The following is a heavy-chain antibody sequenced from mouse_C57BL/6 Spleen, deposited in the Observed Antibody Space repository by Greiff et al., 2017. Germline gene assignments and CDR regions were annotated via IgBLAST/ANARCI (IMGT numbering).Heavy chain of an antibody. CDR2: IHPGDGAT. Sequence: VKLVESGAELVQPGASVTISCKASGYAFSSYWMNWVKQRPGKGLEWIGQIHPGDGATNYNGKFKGKATLTADKSSSTAYMQLSSLTSEDSAVYFCARLHYYNVDYWGQGTTLTVSS. D-gene: IGHD1-2*01. V-gene: IGHV1-80*01. CDR3: ARLHYYNVDY. CDR1: GYAFSSYW. J-gene: IGHJ2*01.